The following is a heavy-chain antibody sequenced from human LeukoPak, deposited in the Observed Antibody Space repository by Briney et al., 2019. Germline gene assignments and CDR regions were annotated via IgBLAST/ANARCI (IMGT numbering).Heavy chain of an antibody. J-gene: IGHJ4*02. CDR2: VYNSEYT. V-gene: IGHV4-59*08. D-gene: IGHD6-19*01. CDR3: ARNLGNHGSYLFDY. Sequence: SETLSLTCTISGGSSSGYYWSWIRQPPGKGLEWIGFVYNSEYTRYNPSLKSRVSISFDTSKNQFSLRLTSVTAPDTADYYCARNLGNHGSYLFDYWGQGTLVTVSS. CDR1: GGSSSGYY.